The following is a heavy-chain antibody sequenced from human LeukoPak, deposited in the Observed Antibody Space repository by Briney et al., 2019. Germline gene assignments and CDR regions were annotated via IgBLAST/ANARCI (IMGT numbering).Heavy chain of an antibody. Sequence: PSETQSLTCTVSGGSISSYYWSWIRQPPGKGLEWIGYIYYSGSTNYNPSLKSRVTISVDTSKNQFSLKLSSVTAADTAVYYCARGSSSWYPDYYYYYMDVWGKGTTVTVSS. CDR2: IYYSGST. CDR3: ARGSSSWYPDYYYYYMDV. CDR1: GGSISSYY. D-gene: IGHD6-13*01. J-gene: IGHJ6*03. V-gene: IGHV4-59*01.